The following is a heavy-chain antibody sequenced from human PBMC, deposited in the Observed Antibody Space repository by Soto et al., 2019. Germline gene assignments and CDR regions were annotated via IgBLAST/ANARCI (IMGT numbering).Heavy chain of an antibody. CDR3: ASGDSSGYYYFDY. CDR2: IYTSGNT. V-gene: IGHV4-4*07. Sequence: PSETLSRTCTVSGGSISNYYWSWIRQPAGKGLEWIGRIYTSGNTNYNPSLKGRVTISVDTSKNQFSLKLSSVTAADTAVYYCASGDSSGYYYFDYWGQGTLVTVSS. CDR1: GGSISNYY. D-gene: IGHD3-22*01. J-gene: IGHJ4*02.